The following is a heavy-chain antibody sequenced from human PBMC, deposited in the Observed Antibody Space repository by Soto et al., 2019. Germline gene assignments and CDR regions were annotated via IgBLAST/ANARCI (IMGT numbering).Heavy chain of an antibody. CDR3: ARSPFGQLWLVDYYYGMDV. CDR2: INHSGST. V-gene: IGHV4-34*01. J-gene: IGHJ6*02. Sequence: PSETLSLTCAVYGGSFSGYYWSWIRQPPGKGLEWIGEINHSGSTNYNPSLKSRVTISVDTSKNQFSLKLSSVTAADTAVYYCARSPFGQLWLVDYYYGMDVWGQGTTVTVSS. D-gene: IGHD5-18*01. CDR1: GGSFSGYY.